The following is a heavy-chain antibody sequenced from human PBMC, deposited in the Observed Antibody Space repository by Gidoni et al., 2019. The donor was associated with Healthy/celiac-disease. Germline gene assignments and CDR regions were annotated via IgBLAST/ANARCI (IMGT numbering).Heavy chain of an antibody. CDR3: ARDDSSSSSFDY. Sequence: EVQLVESGGGLVQPGGSLRLSCAASGFTFSSYDMNWVRHAPGKGLELVSYISSSGSTIYYADSVKGRFTISRDNAKNSLYLQMNSLRAEDTAVYYCARDDSSSSSFDYWGQGTLVTVSS. V-gene: IGHV3-48*03. D-gene: IGHD6-6*01. J-gene: IGHJ4*02. CDR1: GFTFSSYD. CDR2: ISSSGSTI.